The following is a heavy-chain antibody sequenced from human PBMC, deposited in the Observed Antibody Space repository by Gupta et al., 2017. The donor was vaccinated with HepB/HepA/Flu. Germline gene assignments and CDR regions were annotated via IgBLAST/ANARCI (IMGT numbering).Heavy chain of an antibody. J-gene: IGHJ5*02. CDR1: GGSISSSSYY. CDR2: IYYRGST. V-gene: IGHV4-39*01. Sequence: QLQLQESGPGLVKPSETLSLTCTFAGGSISSSSYYWGWIRQPPGEGLEWIGGIYYRGSTYYKPSLECGDTIAGDTSKNRFSLKLSSGTAADTAVYDCARRGGLWGGYNWFDPWGQGTRVTVSS. D-gene: IGHD3-3*01. CDR3: ARRGGLWGGYNWFDP.